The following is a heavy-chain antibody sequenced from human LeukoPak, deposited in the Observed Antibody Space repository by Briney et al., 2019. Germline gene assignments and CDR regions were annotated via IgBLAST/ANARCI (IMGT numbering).Heavy chain of an antibody. CDR3: ARGGVDIAAAGADY. CDR1: GFTFTNSG. CDR2: IQFHGSDI. V-gene: IGHV3-30*02. Sequence: GGSLRLSCAASGFTFTNSGMHWVRQAPGRGLEWVAFIQFHGSDIFYADSVEGRFTISRDNSKNTLYLQMNSLRPEDTAVYFCARGGVDIAAAGADYWGQGTLVTVTS. D-gene: IGHD6-13*01. J-gene: IGHJ4*02.